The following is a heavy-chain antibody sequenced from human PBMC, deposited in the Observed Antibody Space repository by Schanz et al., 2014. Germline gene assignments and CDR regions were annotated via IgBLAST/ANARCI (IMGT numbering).Heavy chain of an antibody. CDR3: ARHGPLAGIPLDY. CDR2: VFYTGTT. D-gene: IGHD6-19*01. CDR1: GGSINSNSYY. Sequence: QLQLQESGPGLVKPSETLSLICSVSGGSINSNSYYWGWIRQPPGKGLEGIGNVFYTGTTYTNPSLRRRLTLSVDPSNNRFSLKLTSVTAADTAVYFCARHGPLAGIPLDYWGRGTLVTVSS. J-gene: IGHJ4*02. V-gene: IGHV4-39*01.